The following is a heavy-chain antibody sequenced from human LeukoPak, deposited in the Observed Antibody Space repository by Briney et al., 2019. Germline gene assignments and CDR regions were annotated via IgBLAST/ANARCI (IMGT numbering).Heavy chain of an antibody. J-gene: IGHJ4*02. Sequence: PSDTLSLTCTVSGASITSYYWSWIRQPPGKGLEWIGYIYYSGSTTYKPSLKSRVTISVDTSKNQFSLKLSSVTAADTAVYYCAGLSIVGATNFDYWGQGTLVTVSS. CDR1: GASITSYY. CDR2: IYYSGST. D-gene: IGHD1-26*01. CDR3: AGLSIVGATNFDY. V-gene: IGHV4-59*08.